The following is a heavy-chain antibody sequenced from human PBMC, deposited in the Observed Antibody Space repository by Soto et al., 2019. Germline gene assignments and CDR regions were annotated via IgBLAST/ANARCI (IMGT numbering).Heavy chain of an antibody. V-gene: IGHV4-31*03. J-gene: IGHJ4*02. Sequence: QVQLQESGPGLVKPSQTLSLTCTVSGGSISSGGYYWSWIRQHPGKGLEWIGYIYYSGSTYYNPSLKSRVTISVDTSKNQSSLKLSSVTAADTAVYYCPRTPRRSSSSLYDYWGQGTLVTVSS. CDR3: PRTPRRSSSSLYDY. D-gene: IGHD6-6*01. CDR1: GGSISSGGYY. CDR2: IYYSGST.